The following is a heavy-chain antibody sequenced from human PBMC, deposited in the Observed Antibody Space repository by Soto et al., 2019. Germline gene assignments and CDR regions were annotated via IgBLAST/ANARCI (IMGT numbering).Heavy chain of an antibody. CDR3: ARDLCSGGTCYSAY. CDR1: GFTFSSYA. V-gene: IGHV3-30*04. Sequence: QVQLVESGGGVVQPGRSLRLSCAASGFTFSSYAMHWVRQAPGKGLEWAAVISYDGRSTYYADSVKARFTVSRDNPKNTVWLEMNSLRGEDTAIYYCARDLCSGGTCYSAYWGQGTLVTVSS. CDR2: ISYDGRST. J-gene: IGHJ4*02. D-gene: IGHD2-15*01.